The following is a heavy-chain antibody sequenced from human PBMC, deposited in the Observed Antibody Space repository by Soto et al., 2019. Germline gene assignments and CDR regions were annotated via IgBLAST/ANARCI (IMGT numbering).Heavy chain of an antibody. Sequence: QVQLVESGGGVVQPGRSLRLSCAASGFTFSSYGMHWVRQAPGKGLEWVAVISYDGSNKYYADSVKGRFTISRDNSKNTLYLQMNSLRAEDTAVYYCASGRDGYNLFNYWGQGTLVTVSS. CDR2: ISYDGSNK. V-gene: IGHV3-30*03. D-gene: IGHD5-12*01. CDR1: GFTFSSYG. J-gene: IGHJ4*02. CDR3: ASGRDGYNLFNY.